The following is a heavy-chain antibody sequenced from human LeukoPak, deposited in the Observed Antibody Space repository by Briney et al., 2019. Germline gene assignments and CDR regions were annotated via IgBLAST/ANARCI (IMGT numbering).Heavy chain of an antibody. D-gene: IGHD3-22*01. CDR1: GFTFSSYG. V-gene: IGHV3-30*18. Sequence: GGSLRLSCAASGFTFSSYGMHWVRQAPGKGLEGVAVISYDVSNKYYADSVKVRFTISRDNSKNTLYLQMNGLRAEDTAVYYCAKEIYYDSSAFFDSWGQGTLVTVSS. CDR3: AKEIYYDSSAFFDS. CDR2: ISYDVSNK. J-gene: IGHJ4*02.